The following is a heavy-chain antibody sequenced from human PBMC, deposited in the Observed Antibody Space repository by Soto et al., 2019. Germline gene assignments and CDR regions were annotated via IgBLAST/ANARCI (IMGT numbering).Heavy chain of an antibody. Sequence: GESLKISCKFSEYSFTSYWIGWVRQMPGKGLEWMGIIYPGDSDTRYSPSFQGHVTISADKSFTTAYLQWSSLKASDTAMYYCAQSPRLTEAFDIWGQGTMVTVSS. CDR2: IYPGDSDT. CDR1: EYSFTSYW. CDR3: AQSPRLTEAFDI. V-gene: IGHV5-51*01. J-gene: IGHJ3*02.